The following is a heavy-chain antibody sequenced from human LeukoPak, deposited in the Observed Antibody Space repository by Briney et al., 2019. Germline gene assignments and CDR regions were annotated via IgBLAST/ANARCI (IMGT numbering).Heavy chain of an antibody. CDR1: GFAFSSYA. V-gene: IGHV3-23*01. CDR3: AKSTGNYHYYYALDV. J-gene: IGHJ6*02. CDR2: ISGAGGDT. Sequence: PGGSLRLSCAASGFAFSSYAKSWVRQAPGKGLEWVSGISGAGGDTSYADSVEGRFTISRDNSKNMVYLQMSSLRAEDTAVYYCAKSTGNYHYYYALDVWGQGTTVTVS. D-gene: IGHD3-9*01.